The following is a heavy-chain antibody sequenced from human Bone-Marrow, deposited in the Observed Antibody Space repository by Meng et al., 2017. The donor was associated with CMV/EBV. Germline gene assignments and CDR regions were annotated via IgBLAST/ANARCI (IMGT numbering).Heavy chain of an antibody. Sequence: GESLKISCVTSGFTFSDYEYNWIRQAPGKGPEWISYINHAGAVIYYADSVKGRFTISRDDAENSVFLQMNSLRADDSAIYYCARSPIRNLLDLWGQGTLVTVSS. D-gene: IGHD5/OR15-5a*01. V-gene: IGHV3-48*03. CDR3: ARSPIRNLLDL. CDR2: INHAGAVI. CDR1: GFTFSDYE. J-gene: IGHJ4*02.